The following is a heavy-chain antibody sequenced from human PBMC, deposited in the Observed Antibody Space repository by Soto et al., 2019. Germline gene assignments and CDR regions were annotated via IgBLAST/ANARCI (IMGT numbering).Heavy chain of an antibody. Sequence: EVQLLESGGGLVQPGRSLRLSCAASGFTFDDYAMHWVRQAPGTGLEWVSGISWNSGSIGYADSVKGRFTISRDNAKNSLYLQINSLRAEDTALYYCAKAQELWFGGPSGYYFDYWGQGTLVTVSS. D-gene: IGHD3-10*01. CDR2: ISWNSGSI. V-gene: IGHV3-9*01. CDR3: AKAQELWFGGPSGYYFDY. J-gene: IGHJ4*02. CDR1: GFTFDDYA.